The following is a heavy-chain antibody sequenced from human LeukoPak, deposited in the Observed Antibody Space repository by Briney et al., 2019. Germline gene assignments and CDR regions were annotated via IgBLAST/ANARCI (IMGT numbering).Heavy chain of an antibody. CDR1: GFTFSSYW. D-gene: IGHD1/OR15-1a*01. CDR3: LATTRSRGFDY. V-gene: IGHV3-7*01. J-gene: IGHJ4*02. Sequence: PGGSLRLSCAASGFTFSSYWMSWVRQAPGKGLEWVANIRQDGRVQNYVDSVKGRFTISRDNPKNSVYLQMSSLRAEDTAVYYCLATTRSRGFDYWGQGTLVTVSS. CDR2: IRQDGRVQ.